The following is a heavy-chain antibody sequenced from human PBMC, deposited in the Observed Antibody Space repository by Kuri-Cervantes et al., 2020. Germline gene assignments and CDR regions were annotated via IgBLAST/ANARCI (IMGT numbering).Heavy chain of an antibody. V-gene: IGHV4-34*01. CDR3: ARAVNSSSSVFVFRAGYFDY. J-gene: IGHJ4*02. CDR2: INHSGST. D-gene: IGHD6-6*01. CDR1: GGSFSGYY. Sequence: GSLRLSCAVYGGSFSGYYWSWIRQPPGKELEWIGEINHSGSTNYNPSLKSRVTISVDTSKNQFSLKLSSVTAADTAVYYCARAVNSSSSVFVFRAGYFDYWGQGTLVTVSS.